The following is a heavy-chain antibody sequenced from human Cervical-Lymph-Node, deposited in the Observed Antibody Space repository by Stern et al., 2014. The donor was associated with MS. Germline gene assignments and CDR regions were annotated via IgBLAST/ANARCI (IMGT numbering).Heavy chain of an antibody. D-gene: IGHD1-7*01. Sequence: VQLVQSGGGVVQPGRSLRLSCAASGFTLSNYAMHWVRQAPGKGLEWVALIGYDGSNTYYADSVKGRFTISRDNSKNTLYLQMNSLRAEDTAVYYCAGGAGTTGHWGQGTLVAVSS. CDR1: GFTLSNYA. V-gene: IGHV3-33*01. CDR3: AGGAGTTGH. CDR2: IGYDGSNT. J-gene: IGHJ4*02.